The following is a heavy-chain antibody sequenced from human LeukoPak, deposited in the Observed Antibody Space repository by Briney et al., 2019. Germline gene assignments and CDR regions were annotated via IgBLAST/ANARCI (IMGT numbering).Heavy chain of an antibody. CDR1: GGSISSYY. Sequence: SETLSLTCTVSGGSISSYYWSWIGQPPGKGLEWIGYIYYSGSTNYNPSLKSRVTISVDTSKNQFSLKLSSVTAADTAVYYCARVLLSNYDFWSGYSNWFDPWGQGTLVTVSS. V-gene: IGHV4-59*01. CDR3: ARVLLSNYDFWSGYSNWFDP. J-gene: IGHJ5*02. CDR2: IYYSGST. D-gene: IGHD3-3*01.